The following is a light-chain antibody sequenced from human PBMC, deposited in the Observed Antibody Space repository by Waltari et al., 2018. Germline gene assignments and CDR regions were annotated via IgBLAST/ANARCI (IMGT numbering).Light chain of an antibody. CDR1: VLAKKY. CDR3: YSAADNNGV. V-gene: IGLV3-27*01. CDR2: KDS. J-gene: IGLJ3*02. Sequence: SYELTQPSSVSVSPGQTARSTCSGDVLAKKYGRWFQQKPGQAPVVVIYKDSERPSGIPERFSGSSSGTTVTLTISGAQVEDEADYYCYSAADNNGVFGGGTKLTVL.